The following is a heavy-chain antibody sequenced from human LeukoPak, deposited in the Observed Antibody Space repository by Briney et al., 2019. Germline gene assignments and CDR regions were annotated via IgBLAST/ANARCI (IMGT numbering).Heavy chain of an antibody. CDR2: ISYDGTNE. CDR3: AKDQDRPVAGHFDY. Sequence: GGSLRLSCAASGFSFHYYAMHWVRQAPGKGLEWVAVISYDGTNEYYADSVKGRFTISRDNSKNTLYLQMNSLRAEDTAVYYCAKDQDRPVAGHFDYWGQGTLVTVSS. CDR1: GFSFHYYA. D-gene: IGHD6-19*01. V-gene: IGHV3-30-3*01. J-gene: IGHJ4*02.